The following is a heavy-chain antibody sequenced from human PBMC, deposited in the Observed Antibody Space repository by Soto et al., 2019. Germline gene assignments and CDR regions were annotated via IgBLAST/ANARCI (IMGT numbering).Heavy chain of an antibody. V-gene: IGHV4-28*03. CDR2: IYYSGTA. CDR1: GYPISSSNW. J-gene: IGHJ4*02. D-gene: IGHD1-26*01. CDR3: AREGGGYRFDY. Sequence: SETLSLTCAVSGYPISSSNWWGWIRQPPGKGLEWIGYIYYSGTANYNPSLKSRVTMSVDTPKNQISLKLTSVTAADTAVYYCAREGGGYRFDYWGQGALVTVSS.